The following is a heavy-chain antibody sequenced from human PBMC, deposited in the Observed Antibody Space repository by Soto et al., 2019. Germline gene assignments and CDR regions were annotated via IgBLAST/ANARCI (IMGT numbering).Heavy chain of an antibody. CDR3: DQGPRPWRPKDRMLGGEFVY. CDR2: IYYSEST. D-gene: IGHD2-8*01. V-gene: IGHV4-59*01. J-gene: IGHJ4*02. Sequence: SETLSLTCTVSGGSISSYYWSWIRQPPGKGLEWIGYIYYSESTNYNHSLKSRVTISVDTSKNQFSLKLSSVTAADTAVYYCDQGPRPWRPKDRMLGGEFVYWGKGTLGTVSS. CDR1: GGSISSYY.